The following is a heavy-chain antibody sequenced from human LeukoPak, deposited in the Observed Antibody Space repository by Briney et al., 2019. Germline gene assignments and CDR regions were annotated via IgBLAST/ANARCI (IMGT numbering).Heavy chain of an antibody. V-gene: IGHV3-13*01. CDR3: ARGPPYGLRSDFFDY. Sequence: GGSLRLSCAASGFTFSSYDMHWVRQATGKGLEWVSAIGTAGDTYYPGSAKGRFTISRDNAKNSVYLQMNSLRVEDTAVYYCARGPPYGLRSDFFDYWGQGTLVTVSS. D-gene: IGHD3-10*01. CDR2: IGTAGDT. J-gene: IGHJ4*02. CDR1: GFTFSSYD.